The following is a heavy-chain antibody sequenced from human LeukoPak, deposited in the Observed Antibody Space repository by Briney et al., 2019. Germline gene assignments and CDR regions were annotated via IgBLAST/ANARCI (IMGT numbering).Heavy chain of an antibody. D-gene: IGHD3-3*01. Sequence: GGSLRLSCAASGFTFSSYSMNWVRQAPGKGLEWVSSISSSSSYIYYADSVKSRFTISRDNAKNSLYLQMNSLRAEDTAVYYCARDSGTFDFWGCYYAEINWFDPWGQGTLVTVSS. J-gene: IGHJ5*02. CDR2: ISSSSSYI. CDR3: ARDSGTFDFWGCYYAEINWFDP. V-gene: IGHV3-21*01. CDR1: GFTFSSYS.